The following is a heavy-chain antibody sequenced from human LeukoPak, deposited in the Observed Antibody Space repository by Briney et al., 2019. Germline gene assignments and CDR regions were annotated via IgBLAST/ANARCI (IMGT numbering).Heavy chain of an antibody. CDR3: ARDQGDDTVSYFDY. Sequence: ASVKASCKASGYTITGYYLHWVRQAPGQGLEWMGRINPNSGGTNSAQKFQGRITMTRDTSISTAYMELSGLRSDDTAVYYCARDQGDDTVSYFDYWGQGTLVTVSS. J-gene: IGHJ4*02. V-gene: IGHV1-2*06. CDR1: GYTITGYY. D-gene: IGHD3-22*01. CDR2: INPNSGGT.